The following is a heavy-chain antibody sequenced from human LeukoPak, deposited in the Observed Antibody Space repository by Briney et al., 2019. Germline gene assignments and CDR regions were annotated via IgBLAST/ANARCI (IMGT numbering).Heavy chain of an antibody. CDR1: GYTFVNYD. J-gene: IGHJ3*02. D-gene: IGHD5-24*01. CDR3: TMTSPAGYNLVGAFDT. CDR2: MNPTSGNT. V-gene: IGHV1-8*01. Sequence: ASVKVSCKASGYTFVNYDINWVRQATGQGLEWMGWMNPTSGNTGYAQKLQGRVSMTRDTSISTAYMELSSLTYEDTAVYYCTMTSPAGYNLVGAFDTWGQGTKVTVSS.